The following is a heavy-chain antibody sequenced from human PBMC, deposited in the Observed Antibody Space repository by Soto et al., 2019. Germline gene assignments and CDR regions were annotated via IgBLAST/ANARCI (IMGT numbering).Heavy chain of an antibody. CDR3: ARGEGDDYGDYYYYYYMDV. CDR1: GGSFSGYY. D-gene: IGHD4-17*01. V-gene: IGHV4-34*01. CDR2: INHSGST. J-gene: IGHJ6*03. Sequence: SETLSLTCAVYGGSFSGYYWSWIRQPPGKGLEWIGEINHSGSTNYNPSLKSRVTISVDTSKNQFSLKLSSVTAADTAVYYCARGEGDDYGDYYYYYYMDVWGKGTTVTVSS.